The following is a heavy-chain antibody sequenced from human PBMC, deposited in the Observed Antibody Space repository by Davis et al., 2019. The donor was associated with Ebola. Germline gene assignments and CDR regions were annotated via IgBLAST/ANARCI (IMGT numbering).Heavy chain of an antibody. V-gene: IGHV1-18*01. J-gene: IGHJ5*02. CDR2: ISAYNGNT. Sequence: ASVKVSCKASGYTFTSYGISWVRQAPGQGLEWMGWISAYNGNTNYAQKLQGRVTMTTDTSTSTAYMELRSLRSDDTAVYYCARTPRTMYYDFWSGYYNWFDPWGQGTLVTVSS. CDR1: GYTFTSYG. D-gene: IGHD3-3*01. CDR3: ARTPRTMYYDFWSGYYNWFDP.